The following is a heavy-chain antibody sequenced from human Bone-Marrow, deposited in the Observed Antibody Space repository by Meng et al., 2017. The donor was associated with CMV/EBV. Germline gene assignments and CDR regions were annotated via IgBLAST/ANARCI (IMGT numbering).Heavy chain of an antibody. CDR3: ARDAGWGSDY. V-gene: IGHV1-18*01. D-gene: IGHD3-16*01. CDR1: GYSFSNYG. CDR2: IGSYNGNT. Sequence: KVSCKASGYSFSNYGITWVRQAPGQGLEWMGWIGSYNGNTNYAQKFQDRVTMTTDASTSTAYMELRSLRSDDTALYYCARDAGWGSDYWGQGIPVTVSS. J-gene: IGHJ4*02.